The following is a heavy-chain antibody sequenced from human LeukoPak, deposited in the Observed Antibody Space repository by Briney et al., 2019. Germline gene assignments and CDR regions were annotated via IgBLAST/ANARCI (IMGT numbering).Heavy chain of an antibody. J-gene: IGHJ6*03. CDR2: IYYGGST. Sequence: SETLSLTCTVSGDSIISSTYYWGWIRQPPGKGLEWIGSIYYGGSTYYNPSLKSRVTISVDTSKNQFSLKLSSVTAADTAVYYCARDYYMDVWGKGTTVTVSS. V-gene: IGHV4-39*07. CDR3: ARDYYMDV. CDR1: GDSIISSTYY.